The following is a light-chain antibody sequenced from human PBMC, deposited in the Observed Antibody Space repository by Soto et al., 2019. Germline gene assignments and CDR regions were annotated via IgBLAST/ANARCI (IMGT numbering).Light chain of an antibody. CDR2: DVS. J-gene: IGLJ2*01. CDR1: SSDVGGYNY. V-gene: IGLV2-14*01. Sequence: QSALTQPASVSGSPGQSITIFCTGTSSDVGGYNYVSWYQQHPGKAPKLMIYDVSNRPSGVSNRFSASKPGNTASLTISGLQAEDEADYYCSSYTSSSTPVVFGGGTQLTVL. CDR3: SSYTSSSTPVV.